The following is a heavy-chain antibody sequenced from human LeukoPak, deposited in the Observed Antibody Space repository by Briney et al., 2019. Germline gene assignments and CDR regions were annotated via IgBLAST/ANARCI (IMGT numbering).Heavy chain of an antibody. CDR2: INHSGST. Sequence: SETLSLTCAVYGGSFSGYYWSWIRQPPGKGLEWIGEINHSGSTNYNPSLKNRVTISVDTSKNQFSLKLSSVTAADTAVYYCARAPFGVVNNWFDPWGQGTLVTVSS. CDR3: ARAPFGVVNNWFDP. J-gene: IGHJ5*02. CDR1: GGSFSGYY. D-gene: IGHD3-3*01. V-gene: IGHV4-34*01.